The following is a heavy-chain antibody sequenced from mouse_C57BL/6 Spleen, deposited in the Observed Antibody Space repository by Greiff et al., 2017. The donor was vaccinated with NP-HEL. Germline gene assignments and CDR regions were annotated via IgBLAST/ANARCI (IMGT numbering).Heavy chain of an antibody. CDR2: IYPGNSDT. CDR3: TRSIYYDYDEGAWFAY. CDR1: GYTFTSYW. V-gene: IGHV1-5*01. Sequence: EVQLQESGTVLARPGASVKMSCKTSGYTFTSYWMHWVKQRPGQGLEWIGAIYPGNSDTSYNQKFKGKAKLTAVTSASTAYMELSSLTNEDSAVYYCTRSIYYDYDEGAWFAYWGQGTLVTVSA. J-gene: IGHJ3*01. D-gene: IGHD2-4*01.